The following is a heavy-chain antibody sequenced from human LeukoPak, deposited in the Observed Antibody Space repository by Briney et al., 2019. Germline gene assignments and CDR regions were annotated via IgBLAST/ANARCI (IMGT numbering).Heavy chain of an antibody. J-gene: IGHJ4*02. CDR3: ARVRRLVTAMTPYFDH. V-gene: IGHV4-59*01. CDR1: GGSISSYY. CDR2: IYYSGST. Sequence: PSETLSLTCTVSGGSISSYYWSWIRQTPGKGLEWIGYIYYSGSTNYNPSLKSRVTISVGTSKNQFSLRLSSVTAADTAVYYCARVRRLVTAMTPYFDHWGQGTQVTVSS. D-gene: IGHD4-23*01.